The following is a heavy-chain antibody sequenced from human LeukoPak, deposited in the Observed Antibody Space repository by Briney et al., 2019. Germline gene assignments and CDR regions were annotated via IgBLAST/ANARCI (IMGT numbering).Heavy chain of an antibody. CDR3: ARHIPIIYYFDN. Sequence: GGSLRLSCAASGFSFSSYWMSWVRQAPGKGLEWVANIKYDGSEIYSVDSVKGRFTTSRDNAKNSLYLQMISLRAEDTAIYYCARHIPIIYYFDNWGQGTLVTVSS. CDR1: GFSFSSYW. J-gene: IGHJ4*02. V-gene: IGHV3-7*05. CDR2: IKYDGSEI. D-gene: IGHD2-21*01.